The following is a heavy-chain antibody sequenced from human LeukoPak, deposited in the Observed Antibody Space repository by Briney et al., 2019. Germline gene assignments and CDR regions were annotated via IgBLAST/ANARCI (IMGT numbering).Heavy chain of an antibody. CDR1: GFTFSSYS. Sequence: GGSLRLSCAASGFTFSSYSMNWVRQAPGKGLEWVSYISSSSSTIYYADSVKGRFTISRDNAKNSLYLQMNSLRAEDTAVYYCARQLCCSSTSCYKVAAFDIWGQGTMVTVSS. CDR2: ISSSSSTI. J-gene: IGHJ3*02. CDR3: ARQLCCSSTSCYKVAAFDI. V-gene: IGHV3-48*01. D-gene: IGHD2-2*02.